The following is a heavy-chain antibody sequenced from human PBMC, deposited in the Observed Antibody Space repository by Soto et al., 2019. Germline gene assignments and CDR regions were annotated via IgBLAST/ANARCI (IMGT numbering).Heavy chain of an antibody. J-gene: IGHJ4*02. Sequence: GGSLRLSCAASGFTFSSYGMHWVRQAPGKGLEWVAVIWYDGSNKYYADSVKGRFTISRDNSKNTLYLQMNSLRAEDTAVYYWARGSGYDLHYFDYWGQGTLVTVSS. CDR2: IWYDGSNK. V-gene: IGHV3-33*01. D-gene: IGHD5-12*01. CDR1: GFTFSSYG. CDR3: ARGSGYDLHYFDY.